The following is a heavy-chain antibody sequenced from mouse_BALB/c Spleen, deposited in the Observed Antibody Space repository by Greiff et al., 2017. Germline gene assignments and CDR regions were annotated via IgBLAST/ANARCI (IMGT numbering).Heavy chain of an antibody. CDR3: ARARDFDY. J-gene: IGHJ2*01. CDR2: ISSGSSST. Sequence: EVKLVESGGGLVQPGGSRKLSCAASGFTFSSYGMHWVRQAPEKGLEWVASISSGSSSTYYPDTVKGRFTISRDNPKNTLFLQMTSLRSEDTAMYYCARARDFDYWGQGTTLTVSS. CDR1: GFTFSSYG. V-gene: IGHV5-17*02.